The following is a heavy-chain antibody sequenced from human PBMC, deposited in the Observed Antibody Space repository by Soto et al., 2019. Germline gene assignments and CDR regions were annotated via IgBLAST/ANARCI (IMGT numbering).Heavy chain of an antibody. D-gene: IGHD2-2*02. J-gene: IGHJ6*02. CDR1: GFTFSSYG. V-gene: IGHV3-33*01. CDR3: AREDIVVVPAAILAYYYYGMDV. CDR2: IWYDGSNK. Sequence: PGGSLRLSCAAYGFTFSSYGVHWVRQAPGKGLEWVAVIWYDGSNKYYADSVKGRFTISRDNSKNTLYLQMNSLRAEDTAVYYCAREDIVVVPAAILAYYYYGMDVWGQGTTVTVSS.